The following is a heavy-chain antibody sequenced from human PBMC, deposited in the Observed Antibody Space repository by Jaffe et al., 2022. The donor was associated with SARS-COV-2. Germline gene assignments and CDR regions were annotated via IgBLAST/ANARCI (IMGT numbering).Heavy chain of an antibody. Sequence: EVQLVESGGGLVKPGGSLRLSCAASGFTFSNAWMSWVRQAPGKGLEWVGRIKSKTDGGTTDYAAPVKGRFTISRDDSKNTLYLQMNSLKTEDTAVYYCTTGMGITMIVYAFDIWGQGTMVTVSS. CDR3: TTGMGITMIVYAFDI. CDR1: GFTFSNAW. J-gene: IGHJ3*02. CDR2: IKSKTDGGTT. D-gene: IGHD3-22*01. V-gene: IGHV3-15*01.